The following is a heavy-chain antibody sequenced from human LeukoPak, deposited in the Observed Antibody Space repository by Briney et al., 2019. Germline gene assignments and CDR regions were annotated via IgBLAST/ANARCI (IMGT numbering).Heavy chain of an antibody. CDR2: IYYSGST. CDR1: GGSISSYD. Sequence: SETLSLTCTVSGGSISSYDWSWIRQPPGKGLEWIGYIYYSGSTNYNPSLKSRVTISVDTSKNQFSLKLSSVTAADTAVYYCARDRRYSSGWYGIDYWGQGTLVTVSS. CDR3: ARDRRYSSGWYGIDY. D-gene: IGHD6-19*01. V-gene: IGHV4-59*01. J-gene: IGHJ4*02.